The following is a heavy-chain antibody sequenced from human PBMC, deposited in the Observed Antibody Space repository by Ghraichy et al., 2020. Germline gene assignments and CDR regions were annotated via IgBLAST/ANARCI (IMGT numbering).Heavy chain of an antibody. CDR1: GYTFTSYD. D-gene: IGHD2-2*02. CDR2: MNPNSGNT. Sequence: ASVKVSCKASGYTFTSYDINWVRQATGQGLEWMGWMNPNSGNTGYAQKFQGRVTMTRNTSISTAYMELSSLRSEDTAVYYCARAPPGYCSSTNCYTPPDYWGPGTLVTGSS. CDR3: ARAPPGYCSSTNCYTPPDY. V-gene: IGHV1-8*01. J-gene: IGHJ4*02.